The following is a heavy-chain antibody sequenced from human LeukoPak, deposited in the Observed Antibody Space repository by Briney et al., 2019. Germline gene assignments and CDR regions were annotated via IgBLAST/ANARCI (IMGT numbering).Heavy chain of an antibody. J-gene: IGHJ4*02. V-gene: IGHV3-48*03. CDR2: ISSSGSTI. Sequence: GGSLRLSCAASGFTFSSYEMNWVRQAPGKGLEWVSYISSSGSTIYYADPVKGRFTISRDNAKNSLYLQMNSLRAEDTAVYYCARDLWRYYDSSGYQPTFDYWGQGTLVAVSS. CDR1: GFTFSSYE. CDR3: ARDLWRYYDSSGYQPTFDY. D-gene: IGHD3-22*01.